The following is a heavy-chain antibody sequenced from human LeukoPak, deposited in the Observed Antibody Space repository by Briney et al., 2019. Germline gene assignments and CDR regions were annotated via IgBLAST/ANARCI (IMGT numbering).Heavy chain of an antibody. CDR3: AKDIGQWLVGRGFDY. CDR2: NSSSSSYI. Sequence: PGGSLRLSCAASGFTFSSYSMNWVRQAPGKGLEWVSSNSSSSSYIYYADSVKGRFTISRDNAKNSLYLQMNSLRAEDTALYYCAKDIGQWLVGRGFDYWGQGTLVTVSS. CDR1: GFTFSSYS. J-gene: IGHJ4*02. D-gene: IGHD6-19*01. V-gene: IGHV3-21*04.